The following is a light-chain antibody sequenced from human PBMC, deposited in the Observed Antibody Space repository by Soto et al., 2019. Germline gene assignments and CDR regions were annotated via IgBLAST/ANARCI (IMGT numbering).Light chain of an antibody. CDR3: GTWDSGLSSVV. J-gene: IGLJ2*01. V-gene: IGLV1-51*01. Sequence: QSVLTQPPSVSAAPGQKVTISCSGSNSNIGNTYVSWYQQLTGTAPKLLIYDNNHRPSGIPDRFSGSKSGTSAILGITGLQTGEEADYYCGTWDSGLSSVVFGGGTKLTVL. CDR1: NSNIGNTY. CDR2: DNN.